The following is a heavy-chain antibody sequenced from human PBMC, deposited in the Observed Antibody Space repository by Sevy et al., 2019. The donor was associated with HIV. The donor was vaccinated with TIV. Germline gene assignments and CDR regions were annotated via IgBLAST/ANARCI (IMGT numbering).Heavy chain of an antibody. V-gene: IGHV3-21*01. CDR3: AKNPVWDDGYSPIDY. J-gene: IGHJ4*02. D-gene: IGHD1-1*01. CDR2: ISSRSSYI. CDR1: GFTFSSNT. Sequence: GGSLRLSCAASGFTFSSNTMNWVRQAPGKGLEWVSSISSRSSYIYYTDSVKGRFITSRDDAKNSLYLDMHSLRVEDTAVYYCAKNPVWDDGYSPIDYWGQGTLVTVSS.